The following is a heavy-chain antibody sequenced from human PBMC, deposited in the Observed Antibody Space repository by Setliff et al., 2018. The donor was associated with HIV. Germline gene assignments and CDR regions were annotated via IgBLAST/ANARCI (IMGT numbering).Heavy chain of an antibody. V-gene: IGHV1-69*13. Sequence: EASVKVSCKASGGTFSSYAISWVRQAPGQGLEWMGGIIPIFNTANYAQKFQGRVTITADESTSTAYMELSSLRSEDTAVYYCARGYPGIAVAGLSYYYYYYMDVWGKGTTVTVSS. J-gene: IGHJ6*03. CDR3: ARGYPGIAVAGLSYYYYYYMDV. CDR1: GGTFSSYA. D-gene: IGHD6-19*01. CDR2: IIPIFNTA.